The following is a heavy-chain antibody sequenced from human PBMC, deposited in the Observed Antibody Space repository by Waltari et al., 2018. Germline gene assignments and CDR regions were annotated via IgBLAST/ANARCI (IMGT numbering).Heavy chain of an antibody. J-gene: IGHJ4*02. CDR1: GFTFSNYW. D-gene: IGHD6-19*01. CDR3: ASGAVAGDY. V-gene: IGHV3-7*03. Sequence: EVQLVESGGGLVQPGGSLRLSCAASGFTFSNYWMSWVRQAPGKGLGWVANINQDGSEKYYVDSVKGRFTISRDTAKNSLYLQMNSLRAEDTAVYYCASGAVAGDYWGQGTLVTVSS. CDR2: INQDGSEK.